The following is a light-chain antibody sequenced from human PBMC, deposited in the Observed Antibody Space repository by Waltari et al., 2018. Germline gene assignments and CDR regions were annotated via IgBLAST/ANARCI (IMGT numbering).Light chain of an antibody. CDR3: MQGTHWPLCT. J-gene: IGKJ2*02. Sequence: DVVMTQSPLSLPVTLGQPASISCRSSQSLVHSDGNTYLNWFQQRPGQSPRRLIYKVSNRDSGVPDRFSGSGSGTDFTLKISRVEAEDVGVYYCMQGTHWPLCTFGQGTKLEIK. CDR1: QSLVHSDGNTY. CDR2: KVS. V-gene: IGKV2-30*02.